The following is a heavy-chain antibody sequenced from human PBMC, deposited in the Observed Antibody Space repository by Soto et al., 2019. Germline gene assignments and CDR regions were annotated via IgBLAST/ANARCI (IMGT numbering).Heavy chain of an antibody. J-gene: IGHJ4*02. Sequence: PGGSLRLSCAASGFTVSSNYMSWVRQAPGKRLEWVSVIYSGGSTYYADSVKGRLTISRDNSKNTLYLQMNSLRAEDTAVYYCARDPLQGYFDYWGQGTLVTVSS. CDR2: IYSGGST. V-gene: IGHV3-53*01. CDR1: GFTVSSNY. D-gene: IGHD4-4*01. CDR3: ARDPLQGYFDY.